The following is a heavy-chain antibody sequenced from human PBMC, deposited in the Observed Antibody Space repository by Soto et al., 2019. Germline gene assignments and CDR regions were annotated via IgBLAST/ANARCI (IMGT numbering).Heavy chain of an antibody. CDR2: ISGSSSYI. J-gene: IGHJ4*02. D-gene: IGHD6-13*01. Sequence: GGSLTLSSAASGFTFSTYSMNWVRQAPGKGLEWVSSISGSSSYIYYADSVKGRFTISRDNAKNSLYLQMNSLRAEDTAVYCCARDTTEYSSSWYDYWGQGTLVTVSS. CDR3: ARDTTEYSSSWYDY. CDR1: GFTFSTYS. V-gene: IGHV3-21*01.